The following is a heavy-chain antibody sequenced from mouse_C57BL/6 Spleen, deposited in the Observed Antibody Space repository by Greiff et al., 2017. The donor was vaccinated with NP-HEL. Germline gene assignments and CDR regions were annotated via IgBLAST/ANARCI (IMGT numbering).Heavy chain of an antibody. D-gene: IGHD1-1*01. V-gene: IGHV14-3*01. CDR2: IDPANGNT. CDR3: ATFYYGSSYGYFDV. CDR1: GFNIKNTY. J-gene: IGHJ1*03. Sequence: EVQLQQSVAELVRPGASVKLSCTASGFNIKNTYMHWVKQRPEQGLAWIGRIDPANGNTKYAPKFPGKATITADTSSNTAYLQLSSLTSEDTAIYYCATFYYGSSYGYFDVWGTGTTVTVSS.